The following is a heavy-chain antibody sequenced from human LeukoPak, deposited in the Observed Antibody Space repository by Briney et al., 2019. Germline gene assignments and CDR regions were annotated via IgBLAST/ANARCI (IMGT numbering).Heavy chain of an antibody. V-gene: IGHV3-7*05. CDR3: ARDRDWVTDY. J-gene: IGHJ4*02. Sequence: GGSLRLSCAASGFTFSSYWMTWVGQAPGTGLEWGATMKGDGSDKYYVDSVKGRFTVSRDNAKNSLDLQMNSLRAEDTAVYHCARDRDWVTDYWGQGTLVTVS. CDR2: MKGDGSDK. D-gene: IGHD3-9*01. CDR1: GFTFSSYW.